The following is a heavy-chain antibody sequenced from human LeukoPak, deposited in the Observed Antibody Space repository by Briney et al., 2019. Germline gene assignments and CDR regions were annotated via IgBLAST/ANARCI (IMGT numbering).Heavy chain of an antibody. Sequence: ASVKVSCKASGYTFIGYYIYWVRQAPGQGLEWMGWINCNSGGADYAQKFQGRITMTRDTSITTLYMELSSLRPDDTAVYYCARSGFYYGLDVWGQGTTVTVSS. J-gene: IGHJ6*02. V-gene: IGHV1-2*02. CDR3: ARSGFYYGLDV. CDR2: INCNSGGA. CDR1: GYTFIGYY. D-gene: IGHD1-14*01.